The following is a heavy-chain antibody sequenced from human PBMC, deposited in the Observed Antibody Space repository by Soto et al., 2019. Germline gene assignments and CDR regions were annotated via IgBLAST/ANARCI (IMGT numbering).Heavy chain of an antibody. D-gene: IGHD2-15*01. Sequence: EVRLMESGGGLARPGGSLRLSGIASASGFTFASHNFIWVRQAPAKGLEWVSSISSGSRDKFYGDSVEGRFTISRDNAKNTVFLQMNSLRVEDTAVYYCARGFCSGPRCPADYWGQGALVTVSS. CDR2: ISSGSRDK. CDR1: GFTFASHN. CDR3: ARGFCSGPRCPADY. J-gene: IGHJ4*02. V-gene: IGHV3-21*01.